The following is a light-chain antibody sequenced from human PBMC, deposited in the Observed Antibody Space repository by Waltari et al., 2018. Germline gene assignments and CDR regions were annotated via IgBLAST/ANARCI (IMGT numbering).Light chain of an antibody. V-gene: IGLV4-69*01. CDR3: QTGGHGTWV. J-gene: IGLJ3*02. CDR1: SGHRSNV. CDR2: VNSDGSH. Sequence: QLVLTQSPSASASLGASFKLTCTLSSGHRSNVIAWLQQQPEKGPRYLMKVNSDGSHSKGDEIPDRFSGSSSGAERYLTISSLQSEDEADYYCQTGGHGTWVFGGGTKLTVL.